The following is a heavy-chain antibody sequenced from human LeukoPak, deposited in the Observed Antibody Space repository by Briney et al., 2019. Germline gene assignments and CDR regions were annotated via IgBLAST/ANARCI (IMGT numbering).Heavy chain of an antibody. CDR2: IYYSGST. CDR1: GGSISSSSYY. J-gene: IGHJ4*02. V-gene: IGHV4-39*01. D-gene: IGHD2-2*01. Sequence: PSETLSLTCTVSGGSISSSSYYWGWIRQPPGKGLEWIGSIYYSGSTYYNPSLKSRVTISVGTSKNQFSLKLSSVTAADTAVYYCARWDCSSTSCYDYWGQGALVTVSS. CDR3: ARWDCSSTSCYDY.